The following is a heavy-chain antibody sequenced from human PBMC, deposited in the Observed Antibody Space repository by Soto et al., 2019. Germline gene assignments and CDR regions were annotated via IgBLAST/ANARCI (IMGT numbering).Heavy chain of an antibody. V-gene: IGHV4-59*08. Sequence: QVQLQESGPGLVKPSETLSLTCTVSGASISSDYWSWVRQPPGKGLEWIGFIYYGGSINYNPSLESRAAISXXTSKNQSALKLTSGTAADTAVYYCARHWDWGSVAYWGQGTLVTVSS. J-gene: IGHJ4*02. CDR2: IYYGGSI. CDR3: ARHWDWGSVAY. D-gene: IGHD3-16*01. CDR1: GASISSDY.